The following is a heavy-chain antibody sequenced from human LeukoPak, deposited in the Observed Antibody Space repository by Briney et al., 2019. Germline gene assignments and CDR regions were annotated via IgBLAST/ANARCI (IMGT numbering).Heavy chain of an antibody. CDR1: GYILTSYG. V-gene: IGHV1-18*01. J-gene: IGHJ3*02. CDR3: ARNRGYGSSDAFDI. Sequence: ASVKVSCKASGYILTSYGISWVRQAPGQGLEWMGWISPYSGNINYSQKVQGRVSMTTDTSTSSVYMELRSLRSDDTAVYYCARNRGYGSSDAFDIWGQGTMVTVSS. D-gene: IGHD4-17*01. CDR2: ISPYSGNI.